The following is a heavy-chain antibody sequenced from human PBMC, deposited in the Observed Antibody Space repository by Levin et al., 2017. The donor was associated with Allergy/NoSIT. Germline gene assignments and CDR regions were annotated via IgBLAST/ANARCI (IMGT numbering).Heavy chain of an antibody. CDR1: GYSFTSYW. J-gene: IGHJ4*02. Sequence: GESLKISCKGSGYSFTSYWIGWVRQMPGKGLEWMGIIYPGDSDTRYSPSFQGQVTISADKSISTAYLQWSSLKASDTAMYYCARRKYYGSGSYPRAYFDYWGQGTLVTVSS. CDR3: ARRKYYGSGSYPRAYFDY. D-gene: IGHD3-10*01. V-gene: IGHV5-51*01. CDR2: IYPGDSDT.